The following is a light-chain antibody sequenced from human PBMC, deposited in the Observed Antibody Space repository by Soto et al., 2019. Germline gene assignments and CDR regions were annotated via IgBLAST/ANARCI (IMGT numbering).Light chain of an antibody. CDR3: QQRSHSYT. V-gene: IGKV3-11*01. CDR2: DAS. Sequence: EIVLTQSPATLSLSPGERATLSCRASQSVSSYLAWYQQKPGQAPRLLIYDASNRATGIPARFSGSGSGTDFTLTISSLEPEDFAVYYCQQRSHSYTCGQGTKLEIK. CDR1: QSVSSY. J-gene: IGKJ2*01.